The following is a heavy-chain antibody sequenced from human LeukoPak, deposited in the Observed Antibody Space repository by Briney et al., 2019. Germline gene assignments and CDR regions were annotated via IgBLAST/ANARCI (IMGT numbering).Heavy chain of an antibody. CDR3: ARGGFYCGDDCYVDY. CDR2: INRSGST. V-gene: IGHV4-34*01. J-gene: IGHJ4*02. Sequence: PSETLSLTCAVYGGSLSYYYWSWIRQPPGKGLEWIGEINRSGSTNYNPSLKSRVSISVDTSKNQFSLKLSSVTAADTAVYYCARGGFYCGDDCYVDYWGQGTLVTASS. CDR1: GGSLSYYY. D-gene: IGHD2-21*02.